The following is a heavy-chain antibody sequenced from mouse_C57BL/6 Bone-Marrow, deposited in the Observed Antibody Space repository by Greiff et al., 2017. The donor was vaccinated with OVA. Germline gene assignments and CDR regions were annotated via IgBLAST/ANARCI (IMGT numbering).Heavy chain of an antibody. D-gene: IGHD2-4*01. CDR1: GFTFSDFY. CDR3: ARDYDSYYAMDY. V-gene: IGHV7-1*01. Sequence: EVKVVESGGGLVQSGRSLRLSCATSGFTFSDFYMEWVRQAPGKGLEWIAASRNKANDYTTEYSASVKGRFIVSRDTSQSILYLQMNALRAEDTAIYYCARDYDSYYAMDYWGQGTSVTVSS. J-gene: IGHJ4*01. CDR2: SRNKANDYTT.